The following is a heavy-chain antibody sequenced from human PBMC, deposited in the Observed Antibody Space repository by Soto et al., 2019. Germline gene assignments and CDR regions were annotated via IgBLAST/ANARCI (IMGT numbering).Heavy chain of an antibody. D-gene: IGHD3-22*01. CDR2: VIPMFGRP. J-gene: IGHJ4*02. V-gene: IGHV1-69*06. CDR3: AKYKNYYNSSGIYDY. CDR1: GGTFSNYA. Sequence: QVQLVQSGAEVKKPGSSVKVSCKASGGTFSNYASSWVRQAPGQGLEWMGGVIPMFGRPNYAQKFQGRVAITADKSTSTAYMEVFSLTSEDTAVYYCAKYKNYYNSSGIYDYWGQGTLVTVSS.